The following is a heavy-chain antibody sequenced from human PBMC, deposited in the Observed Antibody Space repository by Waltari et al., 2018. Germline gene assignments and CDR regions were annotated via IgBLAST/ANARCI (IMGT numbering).Heavy chain of an antibody. CDR1: GSPFTAYF. CDR3: APLPGGSGQTFDY. Sequence: EVQLVQSGAEVKQPGATVQLPCKASGSPFTAYFMPWVQQAPGKGLEGVGRIDPEDGETVYAEKFQGRVTITADTSTDTSYLELSSLRSDDTAVYYCAPLPGGSGQTFDYWGQGTLLTVSS. CDR2: IDPEDGET. V-gene: IGHV1-69-2*01. D-gene: IGHD3-10*01. J-gene: IGHJ4*02.